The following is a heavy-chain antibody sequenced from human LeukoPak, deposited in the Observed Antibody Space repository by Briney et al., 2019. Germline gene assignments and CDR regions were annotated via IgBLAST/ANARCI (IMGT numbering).Heavy chain of an antibody. D-gene: IGHD2-2*01. J-gene: IGHJ6*02. CDR2: INHSGST. CDR3: ARHGQRSTSSLPGYYYGMDV. V-gene: IGHV4-34*01. Sequence: SETLSLTCAVYGGSFSGYYWSWIRQPPGKGLDWIGEINHSGSTNYNPSLKSRVTISVDTSKNQFSLKLSSVTAADTAVYYCARHGQRSTSSLPGYYYGMDVWGQGTTVTVSS. CDR1: GGSFSGYY.